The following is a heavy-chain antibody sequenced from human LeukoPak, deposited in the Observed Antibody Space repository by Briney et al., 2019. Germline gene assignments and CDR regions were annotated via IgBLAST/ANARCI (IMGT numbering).Heavy chain of an antibody. Sequence: GGSLRLSCAASGGIFNNFAFHWVRQAPGKGLEWVAAVSYDGTNEYYAESVRGRLTISRDNTNNALYLQMNSLRVEDTAVYYCVKNNGWFHLAQWGQGTLVTVSS. CDR3: VKNNGWFHLAQ. CDR1: GGIFNNFA. D-gene: IGHD6-19*01. CDR2: VSYDGTNE. J-gene: IGHJ4*02. V-gene: IGHV3-30-3*01.